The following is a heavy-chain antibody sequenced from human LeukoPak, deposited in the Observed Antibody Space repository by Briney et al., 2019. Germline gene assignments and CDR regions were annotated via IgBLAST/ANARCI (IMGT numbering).Heavy chain of an antibody. CDR3: AKDVGKWESLHFFDY. CDR1: GFTLSTNA. Sequence: GGSLRLPCLTSGFTLSTNAMSWVRQAPGKGLEWISGISGSGASTYYADSVKGRFTISRDDSRNTLYLQMNSLRGDDTAVYYCAKDVGKWESLHFFDYWGQGTLVTVSS. V-gene: IGHV3-23*01. J-gene: IGHJ4*02. D-gene: IGHD1-26*01. CDR2: ISGSGAST.